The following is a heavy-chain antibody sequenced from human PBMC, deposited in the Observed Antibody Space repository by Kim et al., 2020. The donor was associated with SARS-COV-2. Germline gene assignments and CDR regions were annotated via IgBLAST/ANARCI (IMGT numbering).Heavy chain of an antibody. CDR3: ARGRDGYSAYAV. J-gene: IGHJ6*02. V-gene: IGHV3-53*04. CDR2: IYKTQGA. CDR1: GFTVSSYY. Sequence: GGSLRLSCAASGFTVSSYYMSWVRRAPGKGLEWVSVIYKTQGAFYADSVKGRFTLSRHTSTNTLYLQMNSLRSDDTAIYYCARGRDGYSAYAVWGPGTT. D-gene: IGHD5-12*01.